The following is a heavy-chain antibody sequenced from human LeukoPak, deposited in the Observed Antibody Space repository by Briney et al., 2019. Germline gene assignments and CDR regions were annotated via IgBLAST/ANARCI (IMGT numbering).Heavy chain of an antibody. CDR1: GDSIRSFY. CDR3: ARDAPLRGATKVLDY. CDR2: INSSGRT. Sequence: PSETVSLTCTVSGDSIRSFYWSWTRQPAGKGLEWIGRINSSGRTNYNPSLNSRVTMSADTSNNQFSLKLSSVTAADTAVYYCARDAPLRGATKVLDYLGPGTLVTVSS. V-gene: IGHV4-4*07. J-gene: IGHJ4*02. D-gene: IGHD1-26*01.